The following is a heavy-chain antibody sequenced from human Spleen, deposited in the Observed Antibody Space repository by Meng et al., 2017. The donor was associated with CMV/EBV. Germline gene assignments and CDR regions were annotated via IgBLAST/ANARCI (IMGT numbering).Heavy chain of an antibody. J-gene: IGHJ4*02. V-gene: IGHV3-21*06. CDR2: ISGGSLYM. CDR1: GFTFRSYS. Sequence: GGSLRLSCAATGFTFRSYSMNWVRQAPGKGLEWVSFISGGSLYMDYADSVKGRFTISRDNADNLIFLQMNSLRAEDTAVYYCATVTTDYWGQGTLVTVSS. CDR3: ATVTTDY. D-gene: IGHD4-11*01.